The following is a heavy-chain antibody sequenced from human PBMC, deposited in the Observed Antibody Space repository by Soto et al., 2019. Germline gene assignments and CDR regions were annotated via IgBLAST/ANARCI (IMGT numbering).Heavy chain of an antibody. J-gene: IGHJ4*02. Sequence: HPGGSLRLSCVVSGFTFSDHYMDRVRQAPGKGLEWVGRIRNKATSYTTDYAASVKGRLTISRDDSKNSLYLQMNSLKAEDAAVYYCVTPGHGGNGFDYWGQGTLVTVSS. CDR1: GFTFSDHY. V-gene: IGHV3-72*01. CDR3: VTPGHGGNGFDY. D-gene: IGHD2-15*01. CDR2: IRNKATSYTT.